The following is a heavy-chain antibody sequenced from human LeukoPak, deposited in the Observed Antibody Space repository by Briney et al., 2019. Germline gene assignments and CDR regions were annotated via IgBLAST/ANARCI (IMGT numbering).Heavy chain of an antibody. V-gene: IGHV3-43*02. Sequence: GGSLRLSCAAPGFTFDAYAMYWVRQAPGKGLECVSLISGDGGTTYYADSVKGRFTISRDNSKNSLYLQMNSLRTEDTALYYCAKEHSSSGSVDYWGQGTLVTVSS. D-gene: IGHD1-26*01. CDR1: GFTFDAYA. CDR2: ISGDGGTT. J-gene: IGHJ4*02. CDR3: AKEHSSSGSVDY.